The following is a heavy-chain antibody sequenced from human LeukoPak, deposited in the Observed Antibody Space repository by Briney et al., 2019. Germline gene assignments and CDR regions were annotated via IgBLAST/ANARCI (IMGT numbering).Heavy chain of an antibody. CDR1: GFTFSSYA. CDR3: ARVPSRRRTYYFDY. Sequence: GGSLRLSCAASGFTFSSYAMHWVRQAPGKGLEWVAVISYDGSNKYYADSVKGRFTISRDNSKNTLYLQMNSLRAEDTAVYYCARVPSRRRTYYFDYWGQGTLVTVSS. CDR2: ISYDGSNK. J-gene: IGHJ4*02. V-gene: IGHV3-30*01.